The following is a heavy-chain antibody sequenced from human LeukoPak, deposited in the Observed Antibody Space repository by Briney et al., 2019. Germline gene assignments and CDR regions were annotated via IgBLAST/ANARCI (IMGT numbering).Heavy chain of an antibody. J-gene: IGHJ4*02. CDR1: GGSISGSNW. Sequence: SGTLSLTCAVSGGSISGSNWWSWVRQPPGKGLEWIGEINHSGSTNYNPSLKSRVTISVDTSKNQFSLKLSSVTAADTAVYYCASNYRPGIADQGDYWGQGTLVTVSS. D-gene: IGHD6-13*01. CDR3: ASNYRPGIADQGDY. V-gene: IGHV4-4*02. CDR2: INHSGST.